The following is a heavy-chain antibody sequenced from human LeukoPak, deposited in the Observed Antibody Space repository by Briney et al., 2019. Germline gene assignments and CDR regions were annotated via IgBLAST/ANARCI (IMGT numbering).Heavy chain of an antibody. CDR3: ARDRSYGSYAFDI. CDR2: IIPIFGTA. V-gene: IGHV1-69*06. CDR1: GGTFSSYA. Sequence: SVKVSCKASGGTFSSYAISWVRQAPGQGLEWMGGIIPIFGTANYAQKFQGRVTITADKSTSTAYMELSSLRSEDTAVYYCARDRSYGSYAFDIWGQGTMVTVSS. J-gene: IGHJ3*02. D-gene: IGHD5-18*01.